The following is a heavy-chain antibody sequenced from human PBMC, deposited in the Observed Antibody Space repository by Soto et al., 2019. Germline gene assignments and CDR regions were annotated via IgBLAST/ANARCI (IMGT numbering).Heavy chain of an antibody. D-gene: IGHD3-9*01. V-gene: IGHV4-34*01. J-gene: IGHJ2*01. Sequence: QVQLQKWGAGPLRPLETLSLTCGVSGGSFSGYYWAWIPQSQGKWLERIGEINDRGSINSTPCLKSRVSISVDQSKNHFALHLRSVTDADTAVYYCARDSHDIFTGPPWLWYLALWCRGTLVTV. CDR2: INDRGSI. CDR3: ARDSHDIFTGPPWLWYLAL. CDR1: GGSFSGYY.